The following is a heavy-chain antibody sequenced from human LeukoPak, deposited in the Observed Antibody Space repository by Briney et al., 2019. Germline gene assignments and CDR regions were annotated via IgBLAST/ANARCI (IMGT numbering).Heavy chain of an antibody. V-gene: IGHV4-59*01. CDR1: GGSISGYY. J-gene: IGHJ5*02. Sequence: PSETLSLTCTVSGGSISGYYWSWIRQSPGKGLEWIGYIYYSGSTNYNPSLRSRVTMSVDTSKNHFSLKVSSVTAADTAVYYCARAVVVAATVKWFDPWGQGTLVTVSS. D-gene: IGHD2-15*01. CDR3: ARAVVVAATVKWFDP. CDR2: IYYSGST.